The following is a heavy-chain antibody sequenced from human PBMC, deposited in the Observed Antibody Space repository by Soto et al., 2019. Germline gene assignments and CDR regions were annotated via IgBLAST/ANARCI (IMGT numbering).Heavy chain of an antibody. CDR1: GFTFDDYA. D-gene: IGHD6-13*01. CDR3: AKDPRPYSSSWYEYFQH. CDR2: ISWNSGSI. Sequence: EVQLVESGGGLVQPGRSLRLSCAASGFTFDDYAMHWVRQAPGKGLEWVSGISWNSGSIGYADSVKGRFTISKDNAKNSLYLQMNRLRAEDTALYYCAKDPRPYSSSWYEYFQHWGQGTLVTVSS. J-gene: IGHJ1*01. V-gene: IGHV3-9*01.